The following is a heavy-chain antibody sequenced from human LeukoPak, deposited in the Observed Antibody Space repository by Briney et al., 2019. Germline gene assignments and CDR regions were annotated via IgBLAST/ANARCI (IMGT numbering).Heavy chain of an antibody. CDR2: ISSSSSYI. V-gene: IGHV3-21*01. J-gene: IGHJ4*02. Sequence: GGSLRLSCAASGFTFSSYSMNWVRQAPGKELEWVSSISSSSSYIYYADSVKGRFTISRDNAKNSLYLQMNSLRAEDTAVYYCASSYYYDSSGYYTAAFDYWGQGTLVTVSS. CDR1: GFTFSSYS. CDR3: ASSYYYDSSGYYTAAFDY. D-gene: IGHD3-22*01.